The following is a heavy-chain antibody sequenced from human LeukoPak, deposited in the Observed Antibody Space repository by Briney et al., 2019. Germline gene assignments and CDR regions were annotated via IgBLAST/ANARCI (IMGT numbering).Heavy chain of an antibody. Sequence: GGSLRLSCAASRFTFSNYAMSWVRQAPGKGLEWVSAISGSAGSTYYADSVKGRFTISRDNSKNTLYLQMNSLRAEDTAIYYCAKVLLRTRDASDIWGQGTMVTVSS. D-gene: IGHD3/OR15-3a*01. CDR3: AKVLLRTRDASDI. CDR1: RFTFSNYA. CDR2: ISGSAGST. J-gene: IGHJ3*02. V-gene: IGHV3-23*01.